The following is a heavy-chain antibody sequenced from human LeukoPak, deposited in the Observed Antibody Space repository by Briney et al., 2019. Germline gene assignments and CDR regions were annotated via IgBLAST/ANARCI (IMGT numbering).Heavy chain of an antibody. CDR3: AGSVAGTGHGWFDP. V-gene: IGHV4-4*07. CDR2: IYTSGST. CDR1: SGSISSYY. Sequence: SETLSLTCTVSSGSISSYYWSWIRQPAGKGLEWIGRIYTSGSTNYNPSLKSRVTMSVDTSKNQFSLKLSSVTAADTAVYYCAGSVAGTGHGWFDPWGQGTLVTVSS. D-gene: IGHD6-19*01. J-gene: IGHJ5*02.